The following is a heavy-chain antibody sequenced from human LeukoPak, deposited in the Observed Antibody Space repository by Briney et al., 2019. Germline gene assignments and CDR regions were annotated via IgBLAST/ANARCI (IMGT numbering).Heavy chain of an antibody. CDR2: IYYSGST. CDR3: ARDSLYGSVSFDY. D-gene: IGHD3-10*01. J-gene: IGHJ4*02. V-gene: IGHV4-39*07. CDR1: GGSISSSSYY. Sequence: PSETLSLTCTVSGGSISSSSYYWGWLRQPPGTGLEWIGSIYYSGSTYYNPSLKSRVTISVDTSKNQFSLKLSSVTAADTAVYYCARDSLYGSVSFDYWGQGTLVTVSS.